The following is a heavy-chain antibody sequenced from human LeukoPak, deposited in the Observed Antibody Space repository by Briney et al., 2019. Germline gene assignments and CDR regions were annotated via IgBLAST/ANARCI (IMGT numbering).Heavy chain of an antibody. Sequence: GESLKIPCKGSGYSFANYWIGWVRQMPGKGLEWMGIIYPYDSDTRYSPSLKGQVTISADKSITSAYLQWSSLKASDSAMYYCATRYCNGGSCYLIWGQGTLVTVSS. CDR2: IYPYDSDT. D-gene: IGHD2-15*01. V-gene: IGHV5-51*01. CDR1: GYSFANYW. J-gene: IGHJ4*02. CDR3: ATRYCNGGSCYLI.